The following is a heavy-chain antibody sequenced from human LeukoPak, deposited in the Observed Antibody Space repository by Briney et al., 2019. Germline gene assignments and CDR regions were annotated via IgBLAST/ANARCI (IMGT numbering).Heavy chain of an antibody. J-gene: IGHJ4*02. CDR2: IWYDGSDK. Sequence: PGGSLRLSCTASGFNFNNYGLHWVRQTPGKGLEWVAVIWYDGSDKYYADSVKGRFTISRDNSKNMLYLQMNSLRAEDTAVYYCARDRSSTYFDYWGQGTLVIVSS. D-gene: IGHD2-2*01. V-gene: IGHV3-33*01. CDR1: GFNFNNYG. CDR3: ARDRSSTYFDY.